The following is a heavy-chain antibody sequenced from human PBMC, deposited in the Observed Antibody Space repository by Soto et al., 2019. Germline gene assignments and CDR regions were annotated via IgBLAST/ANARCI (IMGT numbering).Heavy chain of an antibody. Sequence: EVQLVESGGGLVKPGGSLRLSCAASGFNFNYAWMNWVRQAPGKELEWVGHIKSKSDGGTTDYAAPVKGRFTISRDDSRNMVYLQMYSLKIEDTAMYYCGSRHWGQGTMVTVSS. CDR2: IKSKSDGGTT. J-gene: IGHJ4*02. CDR1: GFNFNYAW. CDR3: GSRH. V-gene: IGHV3-15*07.